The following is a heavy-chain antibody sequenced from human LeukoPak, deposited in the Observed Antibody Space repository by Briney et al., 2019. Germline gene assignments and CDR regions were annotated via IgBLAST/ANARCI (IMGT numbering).Heavy chain of an antibody. D-gene: IGHD3-22*01. CDR1: GDSVSSNSAA. J-gene: IGHJ5*02. V-gene: IGHV6-1*01. Sequence: SQTLSLTCAISGDSVSSNSAAWNWIRQSPSRGLEWLGRTYYRSKWYNDYAVSVKSRITINPDTSKNQFSLQLNSVTPDDTAVYYCARGRSYYDSSGYSWFDPWGQGTLVTVSS. CDR3: ARGRSYYDSSGYSWFDP. CDR2: TYYRSKWYN.